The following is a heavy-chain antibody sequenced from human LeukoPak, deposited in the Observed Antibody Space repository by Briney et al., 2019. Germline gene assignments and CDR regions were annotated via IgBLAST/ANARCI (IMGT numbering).Heavy chain of an antibody. V-gene: IGHV1-18*01. CDR3: VRAPADPLRPFGMNV. CDR1: GYSFTNFG. J-gene: IGHJ6*02. Sequence: GAPVKVSCKASGYSFTNFGVTWVRQAPGQGLEWMGWISGYGDTNYAQRFQGRVTMTTYSSTSTGYMELKNLRSDDTATFYCVRAPADPLRPFGMNVWGQGTTVIVSS. CDR2: ISGYGDT.